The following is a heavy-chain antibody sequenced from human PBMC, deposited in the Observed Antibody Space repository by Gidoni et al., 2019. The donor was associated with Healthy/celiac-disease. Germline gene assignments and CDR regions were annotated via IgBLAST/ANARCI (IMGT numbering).Heavy chain of an antibody. D-gene: IGHD1-26*01. Sequence: EVQLVESGGGLVKPGGSLRLSCAASGFTFSSYSMNWVRQAPGKGLEWVSSISSSSSYIYYADSVKGRFTISRDNAKNSLYLQMNSLRAEDTAVDYCARDGRTNHAVSPIDYWGQGTLVTVSS. V-gene: IGHV3-21*01. CDR3: ARDGRTNHAVSPIDY. CDR1: GFTFSSYS. CDR2: ISSSSSYI. J-gene: IGHJ4*02.